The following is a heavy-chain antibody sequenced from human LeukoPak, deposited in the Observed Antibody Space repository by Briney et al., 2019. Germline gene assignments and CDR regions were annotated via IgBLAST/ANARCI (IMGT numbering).Heavy chain of an antibody. CDR1: GFTFSSYA. Sequence: PGGSLRLSCAASGFTFSSYAMSWVRQAPGKGLEWVSATSGSGGSTYYADSVKGRFTISRDNSKNTLYLQMNSLRAEDTAVYYCAKDREVVRRDIVVVVASYWGQGTLVTASS. V-gene: IGHV3-23*01. CDR3: AKDREVVRRDIVVVVASY. CDR2: TSGSGGST. J-gene: IGHJ4*02. D-gene: IGHD2-15*01.